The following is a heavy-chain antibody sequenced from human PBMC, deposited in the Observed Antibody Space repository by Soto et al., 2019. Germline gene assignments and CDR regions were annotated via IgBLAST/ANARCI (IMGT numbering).Heavy chain of an antibody. J-gene: IGHJ6*02. D-gene: IGHD2-2*01. CDR3: ARGGVVNIVLVPAADANYYYYYGMDV. V-gene: IGHV1-18*01. CDR2: ISAYNGNT. Sequence: ASVKVSCKASGYTFTSYGISWVRQAPGQGLEWMGWISAYNGNTNYAQKLQGRVTMTTDTSTSTAYMELRSLRSDDTAVYYCARGGVVNIVLVPAADANYYYYYGMDVWGQGTTVTVSS. CDR1: GYTFTSYG.